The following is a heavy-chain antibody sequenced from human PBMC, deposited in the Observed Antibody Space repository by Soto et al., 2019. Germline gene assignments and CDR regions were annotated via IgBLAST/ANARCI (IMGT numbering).Heavy chain of an antibody. J-gene: IGHJ6*03. V-gene: IGHV4-59*11. Sequence: QVQLHESGPGLVKPSETLSVTCTVSGVSINTQYWSWVRQPPGKGLEWMGSLFNSGKAKHNPTLNSRVTMSFATSKNQFSLKLTSVSAEDTGVYFCARVQGSGFGDSSQSYYYMDVWGKGATVTVSS. CDR2: LFNSGKA. CDR1: GVSINTQY. D-gene: IGHD3-10*01. CDR3: ARVQGSGFGDSSQSYYYMDV.